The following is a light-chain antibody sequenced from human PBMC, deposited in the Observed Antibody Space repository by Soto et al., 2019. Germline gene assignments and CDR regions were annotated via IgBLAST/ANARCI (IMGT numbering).Light chain of an antibody. CDR1: QSVSSSY. J-gene: IGKJ2*01. CDR2: GAS. CDR3: QQYGSSPMYT. Sequence: EIVLTQSPGTLSLSPGERATLSCRASQSVSSSYLAWYQQKPGQAPRLLIYGASGRATGIPDRFSGSGSGTDFTLTIRRLEPEDFAVYYCQQYGSSPMYTFGQGTKLEIK. V-gene: IGKV3-20*01.